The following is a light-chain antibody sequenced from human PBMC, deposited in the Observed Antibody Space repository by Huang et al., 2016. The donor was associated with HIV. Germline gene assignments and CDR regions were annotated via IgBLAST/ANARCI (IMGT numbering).Light chain of an antibody. CDR2: WAS. CDR1: QSLLYNSNNKNY. V-gene: IGKV4-1*01. J-gene: IGKJ2*01. Sequence: DIVMTQSPDSLAVSLGERATINCKSSQSLLYNSNNKNYLAWYQQKPGQPHSLLIYWASSRKSGVPDRFSGSGSETDFTLTISSLQAEDVAVYYCQQHYSSPPTFGQGTKLEIK. CDR3: QQHYSSPPT.